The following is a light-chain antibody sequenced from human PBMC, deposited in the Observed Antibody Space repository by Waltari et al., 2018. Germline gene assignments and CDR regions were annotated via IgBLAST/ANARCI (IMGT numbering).Light chain of an antibody. V-gene: IGLV2-14*03. CDR1: SSHVGGYNF. J-gene: IGLJ2*01. CDR3: SSYTKGASLV. CDR2: NVN. Sequence: QSALPQPASVSGSPGQSITIPCTGPSSHVGGYNFVSWYQQHPGKAPKVIIYNVNYRPSGISDRFSGSKSGNTASLTISGLQAEDEGHYYCSSYTKGASLVFAGGTKVTVL.